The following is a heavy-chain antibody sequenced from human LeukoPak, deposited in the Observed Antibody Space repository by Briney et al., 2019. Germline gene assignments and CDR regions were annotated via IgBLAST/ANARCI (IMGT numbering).Heavy chain of an antibody. CDR2: IKQYGSAT. V-gene: IGHV3-7*01. CDR3: ARDVDCRSTTCLNWFDP. Sequence: GGSLRLSCAASGFTVSSNYMSWVRQAPGKGLEWVANIKQYGSATFYVDSVKGRFTISRDNAKNSLYLQMNSLRVEDTAVYYCARDVDCRSTTCLNWFDPWGQGTLVTVSS. D-gene: IGHD2-2*01. J-gene: IGHJ5*02. CDR1: GFTVSSNY.